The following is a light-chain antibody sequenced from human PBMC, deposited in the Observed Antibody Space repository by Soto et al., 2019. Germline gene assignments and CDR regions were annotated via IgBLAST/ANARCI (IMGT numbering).Light chain of an antibody. CDR2: ETS. CDR3: QVRTDWPPFKYT. CDR1: QRFDTM. Sequence: EIVLTQSPATLSLSAGERVTLSCRASQRFDTMVAWYQQQVGRTPRLLIYETSNRATGVPARFSGSGSGTDFTLTISRLEPEDFAIYFCQVRTDWPPFKYTFGQGTKLEVK. V-gene: IGKV3-11*01. J-gene: IGKJ2*01.